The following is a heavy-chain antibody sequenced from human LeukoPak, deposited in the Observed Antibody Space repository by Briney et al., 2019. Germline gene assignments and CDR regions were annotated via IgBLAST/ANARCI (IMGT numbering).Heavy chain of an antibody. Sequence: ASVKVSCKASGGTFSSYAISWVRQAPGQGLEWMGWISAYNGNTNYAQKLQGRVTMTTDTSTSTAYMELRSLRSDDTAVYYCARDRGGNLIDYWGQGTLVTVSS. CDR1: GGTFSSYA. CDR2: ISAYNGNT. CDR3: ARDRGGNLIDY. J-gene: IGHJ4*02. V-gene: IGHV1-18*01. D-gene: IGHD4-23*01.